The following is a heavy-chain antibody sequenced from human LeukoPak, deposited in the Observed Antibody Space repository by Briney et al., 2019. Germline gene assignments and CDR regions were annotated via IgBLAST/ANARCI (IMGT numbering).Heavy chain of an antibody. CDR1: GGTFSSYA. CDR3: ARDEYCSSTSCYNWFDP. Sequence: SVKVSCKASGGTFSSYAISWVRQAPGQGLEWMGGIIPIFGTANYAQKFQGRVTITADESTSTAYMELSSLRSEDTAVYYCARDEYCSSTSCYNWFDPWGQGTLVTVSS. D-gene: IGHD2-2*01. V-gene: IGHV1-69*01. CDR2: IIPIFGTA. J-gene: IGHJ5*02.